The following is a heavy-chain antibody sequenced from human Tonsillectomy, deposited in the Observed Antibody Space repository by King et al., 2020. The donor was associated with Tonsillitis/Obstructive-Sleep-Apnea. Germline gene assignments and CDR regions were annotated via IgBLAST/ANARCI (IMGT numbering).Heavy chain of an antibody. CDR2: IYWDDDK. Sequence: TLKESGPTLVKPTQTLTLTCTFSGFSLSTSGVGVGWIRQPPGKALEWLALIYWDDDKRYSPSLKSRLTITKDTSKNQVVLTMTNMDPVDTATYYCEHTASIAVAGNLDYWGQGTLVTVSS. J-gene: IGHJ4*02. CDR3: EHTASIAVAGNLDY. V-gene: IGHV2-5*02. CDR1: GFSLSTSGVG. D-gene: IGHD6-19*01.